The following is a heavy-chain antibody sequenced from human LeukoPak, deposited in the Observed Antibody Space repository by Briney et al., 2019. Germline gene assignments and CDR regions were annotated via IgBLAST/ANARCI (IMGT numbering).Heavy chain of an antibody. J-gene: IGHJ4*02. V-gene: IGHV3-53*01. CDR1: GFTVSNNY. Sequence: GGSLRLSCAASGFTVSNNYLSWVRQAPGKGLEWVSFVYDGGTTVYADSVKGRFTISRDNSKNTLYLEMNSLRAEDTAVYYCARWYCSSAYCYYDDWGQGTLVTVSS. CDR3: ARWYCSSAYCYYDD. CDR2: VYDGGTT. D-gene: IGHD2-2*01.